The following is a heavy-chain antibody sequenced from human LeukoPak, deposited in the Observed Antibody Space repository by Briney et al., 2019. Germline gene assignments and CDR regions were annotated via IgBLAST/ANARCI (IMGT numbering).Heavy chain of an antibody. J-gene: IGHJ5*02. V-gene: IGHV1-69*04. Sequence: GASVKVSCKASGGTFSSYAISWVRQAPGQGLEWMGRIIPTLGIANYAQKFQGRVTITADKSTSTAYMELSSLRSEDTAVYYCARDPSKPRLGNNWFDPWGQGTLVAVSS. D-gene: IGHD1-26*01. CDR2: IIPTLGIA. CDR1: GGTFSSYA. CDR3: ARDPSKPRLGNNWFDP.